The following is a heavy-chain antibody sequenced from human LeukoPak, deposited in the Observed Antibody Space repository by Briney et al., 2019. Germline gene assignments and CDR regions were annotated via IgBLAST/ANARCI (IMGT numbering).Heavy chain of an antibody. Sequence: GGSLRLSCAASGFTFSSYAMHWVRQAPGKGLEWVAVISYDGSNKYYADSVKGRSTISRDNSKNTLYLQMNSLRAEDTAVYYCAREWSVSAAGPGYDASDIWGQGTMVTVSS. J-gene: IGHJ3*02. CDR1: GFTFSSYA. CDR3: AREWSVSAAGPGYDASDI. V-gene: IGHV3-30-3*01. CDR2: ISYDGSNK. D-gene: IGHD6-13*01.